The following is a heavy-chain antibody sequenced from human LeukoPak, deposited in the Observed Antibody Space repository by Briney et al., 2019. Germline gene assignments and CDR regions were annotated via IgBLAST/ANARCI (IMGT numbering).Heavy chain of an antibody. V-gene: IGHV1-2*02. CDR3: ARDKGGYSGYDLDY. CDR2: INPNSGGT. D-gene: IGHD5-12*01. J-gene: IGHJ4*02. CDR1: XXXXXXXY. Sequence: GASVXVSXKVXXXXXXXXYMXWVRQAPGQGLEWMGWINPNSGGTNYAQKFQGRVTMTRDTSISTAYMELSRLRSDDTAVYYCARDKGGYSGYDLDYWGQGTLVTVSS.